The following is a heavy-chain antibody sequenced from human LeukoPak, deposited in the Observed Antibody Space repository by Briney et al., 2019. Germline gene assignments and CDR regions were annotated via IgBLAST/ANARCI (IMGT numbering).Heavy chain of an antibody. CDR2: ISGIDGKT. D-gene: IGHD5-12*01. CDR1: GFTLNSYD. J-gene: IGHJ4*02. Sequence: GGSLRLSCEASGFTLNSYDMSWVRQAPGKGLEWVSLISGIDGKTYYADSVKGRFTISRDNSRNTLYLQMNSLRAEDTAVYYCAKDRRSGYPYYFDYWGQGTLVTVSS. V-gene: IGHV3-23*01. CDR3: AKDRRSGYPYYFDY.